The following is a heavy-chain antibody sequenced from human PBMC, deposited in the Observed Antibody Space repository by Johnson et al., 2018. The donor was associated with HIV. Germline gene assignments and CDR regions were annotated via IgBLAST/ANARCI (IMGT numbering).Heavy chain of an antibody. CDR2: IDTAGDT. D-gene: IGHD6-13*01. CDR1: GFTFSSYA. J-gene: IGHJ3*02. CDR3: AKDQWSSSWTNDAFDI. Sequence: VQLVESGGGLVQPGGSLRLSCAASGFTFSSYAMSWVRQAPGKGLEWVSEIDTAGDTYYPGSVKGRFTTSRENAKNSLYLQMNSLRAEDTAVYYCAKDQWSSSWTNDAFDIWGQWTMVTVSS. V-gene: IGHV3-13*01.